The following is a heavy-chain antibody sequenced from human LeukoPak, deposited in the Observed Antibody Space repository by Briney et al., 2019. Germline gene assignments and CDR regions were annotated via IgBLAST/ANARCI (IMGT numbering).Heavy chain of an antibody. CDR1: GGPFSTYY. D-gene: IGHD5-12*01. V-gene: IGHV4-34*01. Sequence: SETLSLTCAVYGGPFSTYYWSWIRQPPGKGLEWIGEITHAGRINYNPSLKSRVTISIDTSKNQFSLTLTSVTAADTAVYFCAPIIGGYSDFAYWSQRTLVTVSS. CDR3: APIIGGYSDFAY. J-gene: IGHJ4*03. CDR2: ITHAGRI.